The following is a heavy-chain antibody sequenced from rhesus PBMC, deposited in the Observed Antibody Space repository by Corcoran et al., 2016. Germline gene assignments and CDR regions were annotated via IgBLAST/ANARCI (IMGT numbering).Heavy chain of an antibody. CDR1: GGSIRSSNW. D-gene: IGHD6-31*01. Sequence: QVQLQESGPELVKPSEPLSLTCAVSGGSIRSSNWWSCFRQPPGKGLEWIGRISGSGGSTSYNPSLKSRVTISTDTSKNQFSLKLSSVTAADTAVYYCARVSIAAALFDYWGQGVLVTVSS. CDR2: ISGSGGST. CDR3: ARVSIAAALFDY. V-gene: IGHV4-92*01. J-gene: IGHJ4*01.